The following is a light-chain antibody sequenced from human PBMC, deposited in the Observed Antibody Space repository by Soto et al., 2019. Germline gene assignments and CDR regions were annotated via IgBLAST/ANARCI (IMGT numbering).Light chain of an antibody. V-gene: IGLV2-14*03. CDR1: SSDVGRYNY. CDR3: NSYTTRSTYV. Sequence: QSALTXPXSVSGSPGQSITISCTGTSSDVGRYNYVSWYQHHPGKAPKLIFYDVSNRPSGVSERFSVSKSGYTASLTISGLQAEDEADYYCNSYTTRSTYVFGTGTKVTV. CDR2: DVS. J-gene: IGLJ1*01.